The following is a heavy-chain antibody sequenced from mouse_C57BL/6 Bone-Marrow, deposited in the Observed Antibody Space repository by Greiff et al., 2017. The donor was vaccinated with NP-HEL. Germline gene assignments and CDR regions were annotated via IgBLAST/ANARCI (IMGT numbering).Heavy chain of an antibody. CDR2: IWSGGST. V-gene: IGHV2-2*01. J-gene: IGHJ3*01. Sequence: VKLQQSGPGLVQPSQSLSITCTVSGFSLTSYGVHWVRQSPGKGLEWLGVIWSGGSTDYNAAFISRLSISKDNSKSQVFFKMNSLQADDTAIYYCANLLAPWGQGTLVTVSA. CDR1: GFSLTSYG. CDR3: ANLLAP.